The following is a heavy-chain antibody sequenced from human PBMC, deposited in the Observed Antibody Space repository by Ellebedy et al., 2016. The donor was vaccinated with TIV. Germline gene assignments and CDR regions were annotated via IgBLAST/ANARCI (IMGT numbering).Heavy chain of an antibody. CDR3: ARNYYHGMDV. CDR2: ISFDGSRA. CDR1: GFTFSDYG. J-gene: IGHJ6*02. Sequence: PGGSLRLSCAASGFTFSDYGMNWVRQVPGKGLVWVSHISFDGSRATYADSVKGRFTISRDNAKNTLFLQVNSLRAEDTAVYYCARNYYHGMDVWGQGTTVTVSS. V-gene: IGHV3-74*01.